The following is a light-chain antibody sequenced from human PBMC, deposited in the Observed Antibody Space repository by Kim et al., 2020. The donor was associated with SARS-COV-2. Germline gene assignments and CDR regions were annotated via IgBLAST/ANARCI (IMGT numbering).Light chain of an antibody. J-gene: IGKJ2*01. Sequence: EIVMTQSPVTLSVSPGERATLSCRASQSVGSHLAWFQQKSGQAPRLLIYGASTRASGVPARFSGSGSGTEFTLTISSLQSEDFALYYCQQYSNWPPYTFGQGTKLEI. CDR2: GAS. V-gene: IGKV3-15*01. CDR1: QSVGSH. CDR3: QQYSNWPPYT.